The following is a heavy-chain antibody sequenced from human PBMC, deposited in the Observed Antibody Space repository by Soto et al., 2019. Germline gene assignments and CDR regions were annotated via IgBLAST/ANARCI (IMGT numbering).Heavy chain of an antibody. J-gene: IGHJ6*02. V-gene: IGHV5-51*01. CDR1: GYSFTSYW. D-gene: IGHD6-19*01. CDR2: FFLGVSVI. CDR3: ARPREAGKYYYGVDV. Sequence: GESLKISCKGSGYSFTSYWIGWVRQMPGKGLDWLGFFFLGVSVISYSPSFQGQFTISADKSISTASLLWSSLKASDTALYYCARPREAGKYYYGVDVWGQGTTVTVSS.